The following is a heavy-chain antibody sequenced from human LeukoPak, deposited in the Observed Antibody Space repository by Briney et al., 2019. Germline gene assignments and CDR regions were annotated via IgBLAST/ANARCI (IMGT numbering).Heavy chain of an antibody. CDR3: ARGNIKFDY. V-gene: IGHV3-21*01. Sequence: PGGSLRLSCAASGFTVSTYLMNWVRQAPGKGLEWVSSISSSSDYIYYVDSVKGRFTISRDNAKNSLFLQMNSLRAEDTAVYFCARGNIKFDYWGRGTLVTVSS. CDR2: ISSSSDYI. J-gene: IGHJ4*02. CDR1: GFTVSTYL.